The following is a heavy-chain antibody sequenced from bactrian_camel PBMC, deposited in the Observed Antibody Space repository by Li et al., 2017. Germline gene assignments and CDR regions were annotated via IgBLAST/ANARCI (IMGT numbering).Heavy chain of an antibody. CDR2: IDTDGAT. D-gene: IGHD6*01. J-gene: IGHJ4*01. CDR1: RKFDRGVS. V-gene: IGHV3S53*01. CDR3: AARRGPWFEVYGSRWCGLDARYEY. Sequence: HVQLVESGGDSVQVGGSLTLSCTASRKFDRGVSVAWFRQAPGKEREGVASIDTDGATKCASAVKGRFTVAKDNAKNTLYLQMNNLRPEDTAMYYCAARRGPWFEVYGSRWCGLDARYEYWGQGTQVTVS.